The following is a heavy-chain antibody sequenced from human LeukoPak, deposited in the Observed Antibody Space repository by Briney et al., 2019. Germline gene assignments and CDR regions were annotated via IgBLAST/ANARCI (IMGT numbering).Heavy chain of an antibody. CDR1: GGSISSYY. V-gene: IGHV4-59*12. CDR3: ARYSGYYLSYFDS. J-gene: IGHJ4*02. D-gene: IGHD3-22*01. Sequence: KTSETLSLTCTVSGGSISSYYWSWIRQPPGKGLEWIGYIYYSGSTNYNPSLKSRVTISVDTSKNQFSLKLSSVTAADTAVYYCARYSGYYLSYFDSWGQGTLVTVSS. CDR2: IYYSGST.